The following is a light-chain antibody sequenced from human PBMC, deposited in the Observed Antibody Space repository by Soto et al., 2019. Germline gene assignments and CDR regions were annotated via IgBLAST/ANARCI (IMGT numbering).Light chain of an antibody. CDR3: QQYNSDWT. Sequence: DIQMTQSPSTLSASVGDRVTITCRASQSISSWLAWYQQKPGKAPKLLIYKASSLESGVPSRFSGSGSGTEFTLTISSLQPDDVATYYCQQYNSDWTFGQGTKAEIK. CDR2: KAS. CDR1: QSISSW. V-gene: IGKV1-5*03. J-gene: IGKJ1*01.